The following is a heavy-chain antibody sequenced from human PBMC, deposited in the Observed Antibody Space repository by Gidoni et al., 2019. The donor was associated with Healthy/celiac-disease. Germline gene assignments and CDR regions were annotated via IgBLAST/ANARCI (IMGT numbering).Heavy chain of an antibody. CDR3: ARVLNDSSGYSGGDAFDI. Sequence: QVQLQESGPGLVQPSETLSLTCTVSGGSISSYYWSWIRQPPGKGLEWIGYIYYSGSTNYNPSLKSRVTISVDTSKNQFSLKLSSVTAADTAVYYCARVLNDSSGYSGGDAFDIWGQGTMVTVSS. J-gene: IGHJ3*02. D-gene: IGHD3-22*01. CDR1: GGSISSYY. V-gene: IGHV4-59*01. CDR2: IYYSGST.